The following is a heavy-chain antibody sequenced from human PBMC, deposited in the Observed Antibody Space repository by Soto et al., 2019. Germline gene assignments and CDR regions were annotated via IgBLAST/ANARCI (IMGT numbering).Heavy chain of an antibody. V-gene: IGHV3-23*01. J-gene: IGHJ6*02. CDR1: GFTFSSYA. D-gene: IGHD3-3*01. CDR2: ISGSGGST. CDR3: AKDDFWSGYPSSSYYYGMDV. Sequence: SLRLSCAASGFTFSSYAMSWVRQAPGKGLEWVSAISGSGGSTYYADSVKGRFTISRDNSKNTLYLQMNSLRAEDTAVYYCAKDDFWSGYPSSSYYYGMDVWGQGTTVTVSS.